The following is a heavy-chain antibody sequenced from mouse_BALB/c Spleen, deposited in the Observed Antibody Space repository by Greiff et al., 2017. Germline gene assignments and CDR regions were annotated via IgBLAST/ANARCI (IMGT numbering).Heavy chain of an antibody. CDR2: IDPSDSYT. V-gene: IGHV1-69*02. CDR3: ASLRLWFAY. Sequence: QVQLQQPGAELVKPGASVKLSCKASGYTFTSYWMHWVKQRPGQGLEWIGEIDPSDSYTNYNQKFKGKATLTVDKFSSTSYMQLSSLTSEDSAVYYCASLRLWFAYWGQGTLVTVSA. D-gene: IGHD2-12*01. CDR1: GYTFTSYW. J-gene: IGHJ3*01.